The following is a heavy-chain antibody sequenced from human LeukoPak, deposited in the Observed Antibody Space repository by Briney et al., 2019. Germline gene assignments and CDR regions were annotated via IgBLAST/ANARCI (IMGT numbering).Heavy chain of an antibody. V-gene: IGHV1-3*01. Sequence: ASVKVSCKASGYTFTSYAMHWVRQAPGQRLEWMGWINAGNGNAKYSQKFQGRVTITRDTSASTAYMELSSLRSEDTAVYYCARADWITMVRGDGGSFFDYWGQGTLVTVSS. CDR1: GYTFTSYA. D-gene: IGHD3-10*01. J-gene: IGHJ4*02. CDR3: ARADWITMVRGDGGSFFDY. CDR2: INAGNGNA.